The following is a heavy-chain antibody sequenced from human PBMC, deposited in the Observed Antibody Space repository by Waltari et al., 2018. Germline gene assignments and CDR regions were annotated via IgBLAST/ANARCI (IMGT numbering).Heavy chain of an antibody. D-gene: IGHD3-3*01. Sequence: EVQLMQSGGGLVQPGGSLTLSCTASGFAFSDSAMNWVRQAPGRGLDWLFYSMHTSKTRYYADSVKGRLTVSRDNAKNSLCLQMNSLSAEDTAVYFCAKSSGFYLRSDTFDMWGQGTRVTVSS. CDR3: AKSSGFYLRSDTFDM. J-gene: IGHJ3*02. CDR1: GFAFSDSA. V-gene: IGHV3-48*01. CDR2: SMHTSKTR.